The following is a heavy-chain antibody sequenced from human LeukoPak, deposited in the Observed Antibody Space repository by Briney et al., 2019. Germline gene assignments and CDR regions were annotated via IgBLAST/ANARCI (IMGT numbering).Heavy chain of an antibody. CDR3: TKGGFKYFDWSYFDY. V-gene: IGHV3-30*18. CDR1: GFTFSSYA. Sequence: PGRSLRLSCAASGFTFSSYAMYWVRQAPGKGLEWVALISYDGSYQYSAASVRGRFTISRDNSRNSLYLQMNSLRAEDTAFYYCTKGGFKYFDWSYFDYWGQGTLVTVSS. J-gene: IGHJ4*02. D-gene: IGHD3-9*01. CDR2: ISYDGSYQ.